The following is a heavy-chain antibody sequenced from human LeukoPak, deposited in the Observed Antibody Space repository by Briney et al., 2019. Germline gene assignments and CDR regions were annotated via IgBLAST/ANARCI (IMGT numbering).Heavy chain of an antibody. CDR2: INPNSGDT. CDR3: ANNLYVVEPPGGG. D-gene: IGHD2-2*01. J-gene: IGHJ4*02. CDR1: GYTFTGYY. V-gene: IGHV1-2*02. Sequence: ASAKVSCTASGYTFTGYYLHWVRQAPGQGFEWMGWINPNSGDTNYAQKFQNRVTMTRDTSISTAYLELSRLRSDDTAVYYCANNLYVVEPPGGGWGQGTLVTVSS.